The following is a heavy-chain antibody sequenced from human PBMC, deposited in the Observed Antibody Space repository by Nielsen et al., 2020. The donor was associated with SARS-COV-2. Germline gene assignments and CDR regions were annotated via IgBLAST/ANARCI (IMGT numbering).Heavy chain of an antibody. CDR3: AKYGPYSYRSRVDY. CDR2: ISGSGRST. V-gene: IGHV3-23*01. J-gene: IGHJ4*02. Sequence: GGSLRLSCAASGFTFSSYAMSWVRQAPGKGLEWVSAISGSGRSTYYADSVKGRFTISRDNSKNTLYLQMNSLRAEDTAVYYCAKYGPYSYRSRVDYWGQGTLVTVSS. D-gene: IGHD5-18*01. CDR1: GFTFSSYA.